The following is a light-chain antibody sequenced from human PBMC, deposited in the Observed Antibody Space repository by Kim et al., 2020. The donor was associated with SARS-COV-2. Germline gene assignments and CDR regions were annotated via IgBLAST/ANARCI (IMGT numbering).Light chain of an antibody. CDR1: QSVSSY. CDR2: DAS. V-gene: IGKV3-11*01. Sequence: LSPGESATLSCRASQSVSSYLAWYQQKPGQAPRLLIYDASNRATGIPARFSGSGSGTDFTLTISSLEPEDFAVYYCQQRSNWVLTFGGGTKVDIK. J-gene: IGKJ4*01. CDR3: QQRSNWVLT.